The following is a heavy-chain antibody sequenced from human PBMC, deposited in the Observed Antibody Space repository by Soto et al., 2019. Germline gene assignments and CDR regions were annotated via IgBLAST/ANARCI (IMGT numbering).Heavy chain of an antibody. D-gene: IGHD6-6*01. J-gene: IGHJ6*02. Sequence: EVQLVESGGGLVKPGGSLRLYCAASGFTFSSYSMNWVRQAQGKGLEWVSSISSSSSYIYYADSVKGRFTISRDNAKNSLYQQMNSLRAEDTAVYYCARAGSIAAPGFRPTYYYYYGMDVWGPGTTVTVSS. V-gene: IGHV3-21*01. CDR2: ISSSSSYI. CDR3: ARAGSIAAPGFRPTYYYYYGMDV. CDR1: GFTFSSYS.